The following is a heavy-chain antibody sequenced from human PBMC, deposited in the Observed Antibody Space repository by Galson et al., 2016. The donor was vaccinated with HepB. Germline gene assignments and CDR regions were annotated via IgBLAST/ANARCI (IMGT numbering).Heavy chain of an antibody. J-gene: IGHJ4*02. V-gene: IGHV3-53*01. Sequence: SLRLSCAASGFIVDSNFMSWVRQAPGRGLEWVSVIYSGGRTYYADSMKGRFTISRDNSKNTLYLQMNSLRAEDTAVYYCARSPYGEGYFDYWGQGTLVTVSS. CDR2: IYSGGRT. D-gene: IGHD4-17*01. CDR1: GFIVDSNF. CDR3: ARSPYGEGYFDY.